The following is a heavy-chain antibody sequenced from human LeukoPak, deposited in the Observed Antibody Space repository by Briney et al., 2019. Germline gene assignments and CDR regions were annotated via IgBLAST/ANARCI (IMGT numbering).Heavy chain of an antibody. CDR2: ITAGGDST. Sequence: GGSLRLSCAASGFTFSGYAMSWVRLAPGEGLEWVSAITAGGDSTYYAESVKGRFTISRDNLKNMVFLQMSTLRAEDTAIYYCAKSHASIWNVYDYWGQGTLVAVSS. V-gene: IGHV3-23*01. CDR3: AKSHASIWNVYDY. D-gene: IGHD6-13*01. CDR1: GFTFSGYA. J-gene: IGHJ4*02.